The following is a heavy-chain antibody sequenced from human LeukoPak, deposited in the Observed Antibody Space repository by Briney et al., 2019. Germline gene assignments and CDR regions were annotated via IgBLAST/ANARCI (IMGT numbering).Heavy chain of an antibody. CDR2: ISGSGGST. D-gene: IGHD5/OR15-5a*01. CDR3: AKSLLSRGCLVY. Sequence: GGSLRLSCAASGFGFSNYWMSWVRQAPGKGLEWVSAISGSGGSTYYADSVKGRFTISRDNSKNTLYLQMNSLRAEDTAVYYCAKSLLSRGCLVYWGQGTLVTVSS. V-gene: IGHV3-23*01. CDR1: GFGFSNYW. J-gene: IGHJ4*02.